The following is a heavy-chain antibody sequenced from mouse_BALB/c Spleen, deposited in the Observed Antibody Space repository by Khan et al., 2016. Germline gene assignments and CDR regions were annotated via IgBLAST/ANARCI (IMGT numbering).Heavy chain of an antibody. V-gene: IGHV3-2*02. Sequence: EVQLQESGPGLVKPSQSLSLTCTVTGYSITSDYAWNWIRQFPGNKLEWMGYISYSGSTSYHPSLKSRISITRDTSKNQFFLQLNAVTTEDTATYYCAIYYYAMDYWGQGTSVTVSS. CDR1: GYSITSDYA. CDR2: ISYSGST. J-gene: IGHJ4*01. CDR3: AIYYYAMDY.